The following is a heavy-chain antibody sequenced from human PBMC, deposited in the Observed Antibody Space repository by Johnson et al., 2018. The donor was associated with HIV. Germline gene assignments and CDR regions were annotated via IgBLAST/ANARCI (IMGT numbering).Heavy chain of an antibody. CDR2: ISSSGSTI. D-gene: IGHD1-26*01. J-gene: IGHJ3*02. CDR1: GFTFSDYY. Sequence: QVQLVESGGGLVKPGGSLRLSCAASGFTFSDYYMSWIRQAPGKGLEWVSYISSSGSTIYYADSVKGRFTISRDNAKNSLYLQINSLRAEDTAVYYCARAAYSGSHHDAFDIWGQVTMVTVSS. V-gene: IGHV3-11*04. CDR3: ARAAYSGSHHDAFDI.